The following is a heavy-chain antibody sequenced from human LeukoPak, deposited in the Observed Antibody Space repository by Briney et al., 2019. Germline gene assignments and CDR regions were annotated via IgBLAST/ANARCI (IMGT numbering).Heavy chain of an antibody. D-gene: IGHD1/OR15-1a*01. V-gene: IGHV3-43*02. CDR2: ISGGGGST. CDR1: GFMFHDYA. Sequence: GGSLRLSCAAPGFMFHDYAIHWVRQAPGKGLEWVSLISGGGGSTFYADSVKGRFTISRDNAKNSLYLQMNSLRAEDTAVYYCARVGPNWNNFDYWGQGTLVTVSS. J-gene: IGHJ4*02. CDR3: ARVGPNWNNFDY.